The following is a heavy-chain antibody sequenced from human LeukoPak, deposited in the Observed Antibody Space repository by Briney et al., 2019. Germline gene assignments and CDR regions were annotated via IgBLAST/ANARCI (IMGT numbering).Heavy chain of an antibody. CDR3: AKGDYGDCY. CDR2: ITGSGGST. D-gene: IGHD4-17*01. CDR1: RFTFSSYA. Sequence: GGSLRLSCAASRFTFSSYAMAWVRQAPGKGLEWVSAITGSGGSTYYADSVKGRFTISRDNSKNTLYMQMSSLRAEDTAVYYCAKGDYGDCYWGQGTLVTVSS. V-gene: IGHV3-23*01. J-gene: IGHJ4*02.